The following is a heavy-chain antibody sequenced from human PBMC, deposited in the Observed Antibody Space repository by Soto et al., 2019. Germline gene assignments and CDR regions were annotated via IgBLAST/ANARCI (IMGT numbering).Heavy chain of an antibody. V-gene: IGHV3-23*01. CDR1: VFTFSHYP. CDR3: ARRV. J-gene: IGHJ4*02. CDR2: IRAGGDRT. Sequence: EVQVSESGGGLVQPGGSPRLSCATSVFTFSHYPMNWVRQAPGKGLEWVSGIRAGGDRTYYADSVKGRFTIFRDNSKNSVSLQMNSLRVEDTAVYYCARRVWGQGTLVTVSS.